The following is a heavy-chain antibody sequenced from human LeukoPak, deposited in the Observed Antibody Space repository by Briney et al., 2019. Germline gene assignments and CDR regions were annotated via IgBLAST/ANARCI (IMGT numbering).Heavy chain of an antibody. J-gene: IGHJ4*02. CDR2: INKDGSET. V-gene: IGHV3-7*01. CDR1: GFTFSNYW. Sequence: GGSLRLSCAASGFTFSNYWMSWVRQAPGKGLEWVAHINKDGSETYYVDSVKGRFTISRDNAKNSLYLQMNSLRAEDTAVYYCASAPAGKTSDYWGQGTLVTVSS. D-gene: IGHD6-6*01. CDR3: ASAPAGKTSDY.